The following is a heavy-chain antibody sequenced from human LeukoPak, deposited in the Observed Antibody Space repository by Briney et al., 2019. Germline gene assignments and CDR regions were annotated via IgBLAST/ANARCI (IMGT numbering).Heavy chain of an antibody. D-gene: IGHD6-13*01. V-gene: IGHV4-30-4*01. CDR2: IYYSGST. CDR1: GGSISSXXXX. CDR3: AREGIAAAEAFDI. Sequence: TXSGGSISSXXXXWGWIRQPQXXXRXGIGYIYYSGSTYYNPSLKSRVTISVDTSKNQFSLKLSSVTAADTAVYYCAREGIAAAEAFDIWGQGTMVTVSS. J-gene: IGHJ3*02.